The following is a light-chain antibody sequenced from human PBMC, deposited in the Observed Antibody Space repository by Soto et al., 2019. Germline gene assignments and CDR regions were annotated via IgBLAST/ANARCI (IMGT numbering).Light chain of an antibody. CDR1: HSINSY. CDR2: AAS. CDR3: QQLSIYPRT. J-gene: IGKJ1*01. Sequence: DIVMTQSPAFLSASLGDRVTITCRASHSINSYLAWYQQKPGRAPKLLIYAASTLHSAIPTRFSGAGSGTDFTLNITSLQPEDVATYYCQQLSIYPRTFGQGTKV. V-gene: IGKV1-9*01.